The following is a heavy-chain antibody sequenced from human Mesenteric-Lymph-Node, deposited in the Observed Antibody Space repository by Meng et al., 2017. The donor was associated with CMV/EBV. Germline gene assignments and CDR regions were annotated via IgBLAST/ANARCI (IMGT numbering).Heavy chain of an antibody. CDR1: GFTFSSYA. D-gene: IGHD6-6*01. Sequence: GGSLRLSCAASGFTFSSYAMHWVRQAPGKGLEWVAVISYDGSNKYYADSVKGRFTISRDNSKNTLYLQMNSLRAEDTAVYYCARDYFLRQLVLDYWGQGTLVTVSS. J-gene: IGHJ4*02. CDR3: ARDYFLRQLVLDY. CDR2: ISYDGSNK. V-gene: IGHV3-30-3*01.